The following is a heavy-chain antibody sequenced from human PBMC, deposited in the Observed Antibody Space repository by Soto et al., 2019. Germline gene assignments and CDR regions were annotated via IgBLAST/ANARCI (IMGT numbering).Heavy chain of an antibody. CDR2: ISWNSGNI. J-gene: IGHJ3*02. D-gene: IGHD4-17*01. V-gene: IGHV3-9*01. CDR1: GFTFDDYA. Sequence: GGSLRLSCAASGFTFDDYAMHWVRQGSGKGLEWVSGISWNSGNIGYADSVKGRFTISRDNAKNSLYLQMNSLRAEDTALYYCAKAHVYGDPYHAFDIWGQGTMVTVSS. CDR3: AKAHVYGDPYHAFDI.